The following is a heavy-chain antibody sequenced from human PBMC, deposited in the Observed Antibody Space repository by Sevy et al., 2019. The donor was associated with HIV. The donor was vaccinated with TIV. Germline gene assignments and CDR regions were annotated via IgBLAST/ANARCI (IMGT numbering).Heavy chain of an antibody. CDR1: GASISSNGYY. V-gene: IGHV4-39*01. CDR2: IRYSGST. Sequence: SETLSLTCSVSGASISSNGYYWGCIRQPPGKGLEWIASIRYSGSTFYNPSLRSRVTISADTSKNQFSLKLNSVTAADTARYYCAGPTLRYSSGWSYYDYWGQGTVVTVSS. J-gene: IGHJ4*02. D-gene: IGHD6-19*01. CDR3: AGPTLRYSSGWSYYDY.